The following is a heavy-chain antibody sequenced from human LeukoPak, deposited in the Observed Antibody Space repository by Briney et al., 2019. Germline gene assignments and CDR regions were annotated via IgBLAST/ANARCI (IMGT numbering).Heavy chain of an antibody. CDR2: INPDNGGT. CDR1: GYTFTGYY. J-gene: IGHJ4*02. Sequence: ASEKVSCKASGYTFTGYYMHWVRQAPGQGLEWVGWINPDNGGTNYAQKFQGRVTMTRDTSIITAYMELSRLRSDDTAVYYCARVQNFYDSSGAIDYWGQGTLVTVSS. D-gene: IGHD3-22*01. CDR3: ARVQNFYDSSGAIDY. V-gene: IGHV1-2*02.